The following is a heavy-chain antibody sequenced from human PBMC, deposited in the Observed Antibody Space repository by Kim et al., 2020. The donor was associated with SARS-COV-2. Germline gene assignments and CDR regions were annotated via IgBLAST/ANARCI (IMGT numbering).Heavy chain of an antibody. J-gene: IGHJ4*02. CDR3: TRGGSTYADY. CDR2: IYSDGSST. V-gene: IGHV3-74*01. Sequence: GGSLRLSCAASGFTFSSYWMHWVRQVPGKGLVWVSRIYSDGSSTNYADSVKGRFTVSRDNAKNTLYLQMNSLRAEDTAVYYYTRGGSTYADYWGQGILVTVSS. CDR1: GFTFSSYW. D-gene: IGHD3-16*01.